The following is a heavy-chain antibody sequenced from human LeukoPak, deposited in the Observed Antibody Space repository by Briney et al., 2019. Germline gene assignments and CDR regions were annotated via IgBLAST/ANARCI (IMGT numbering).Heavy chain of an antibody. CDR2: VDHSGGT. J-gene: IGHJ4*02. V-gene: IGHV4-38-2*02. D-gene: IGHD3-10*01. CDR3: Y. CDR1: GYSLSSGYY. Sequence: PSETLSLTCTVSGYSLSSGYYWGWTRQPPGKGLEWIGSVDHSGGTYYNPSLRSRVSISVDTSKNQFSLKLSSVTFFRGVITFDYWGQGTLVTVSS.